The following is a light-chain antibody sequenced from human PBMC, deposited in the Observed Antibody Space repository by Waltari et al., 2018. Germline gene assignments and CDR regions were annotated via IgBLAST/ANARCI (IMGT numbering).Light chain of an antibody. J-gene: IGLJ2*01. CDR1: KNDIGTYNF. CDR2: EAT. V-gene: IGLV2-23*01. Sequence: QSALTQPASLSGSPGQSISISCAGTKNDIGTYNFVSWFQHFPGQAPNLIVSEATKRPSGVSYRFSGSKSGNTASLTISGLQAEDEADYYCCSYAGGSRVIFGGGTKLTVL. CDR3: CSYAGGSRVI.